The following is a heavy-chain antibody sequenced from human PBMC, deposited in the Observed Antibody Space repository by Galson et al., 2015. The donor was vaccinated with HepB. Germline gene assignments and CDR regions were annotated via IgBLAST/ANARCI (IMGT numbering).Heavy chain of an antibody. CDR2: ISGSGGST. J-gene: IGHJ4*02. V-gene: IGHV3-23*01. Sequence: SLRLSCAASGFTFSSYAMSWVRQAPGKGLEWVSAISGSGGSTYYADSVKGRFTISRDNSKNTLYLQMNSLRAEDTAVYYCAKDPYSSSWHYHFDYWGQGTLVTVSS. CDR3: AKDPYSSSWHYHFDY. D-gene: IGHD6-13*01. CDR1: GFTFSSYA.